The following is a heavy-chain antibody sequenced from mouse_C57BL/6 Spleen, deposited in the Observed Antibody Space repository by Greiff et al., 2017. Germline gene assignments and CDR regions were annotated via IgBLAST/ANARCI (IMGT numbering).Heavy chain of an antibody. J-gene: IGHJ4*01. D-gene: IGHD1-1*01. CDR2: ISYDGSN. CDR1: GYSITSGYY. Sequence: EVKLEESGPGLVKPSQSLSLTCSVTGYSITSGYYWNWIRQFPGNKLEWMGYISYDGSNNYNPSLKNRISITRDTSKNQFFLKLNSVTTEDTATYYCAREELRKAMDYWGQGTSVTVSS. CDR3: AREELRKAMDY. V-gene: IGHV3-6*01.